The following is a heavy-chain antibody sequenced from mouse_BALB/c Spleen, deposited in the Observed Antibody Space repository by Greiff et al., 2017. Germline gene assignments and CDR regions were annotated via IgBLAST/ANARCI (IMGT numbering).Heavy chain of an antibody. CDR2: IWAGGST. CDR3: AREAHGYYAMDY. D-gene: IGHD1-3*01. V-gene: IGHV2-9*02. Sequence: QVQLKESGPGLVAPSQSLSITCTVSGFSLTSYGVHWVRQPPGKGLEWLGVIWAGGSTNYNSALMSRLSISKDNSKSQVFLKMNSLQTDDTAMYYCAREAHGYYAMDYWGQGTSVTVSS. J-gene: IGHJ4*01. CDR1: GFSLTSYG.